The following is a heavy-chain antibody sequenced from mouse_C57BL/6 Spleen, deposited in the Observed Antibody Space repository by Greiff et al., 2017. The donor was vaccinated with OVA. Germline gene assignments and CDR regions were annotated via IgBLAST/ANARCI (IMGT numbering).Heavy chain of an antibody. V-gene: IGHV3-6*01. CDR1: GYSITSGYY. CDR2: ISYDGSN. J-gene: IGHJ3*01. Sequence: VQLKESGPGLVKPSQSLSLTCSVTGYSITSGYYWNWIRQFPGNKLEWMGYISYDGSNNYNPSLKNRISITRDTSKNQFFLKLNSVTTEDTATYYCARGRDAWFAYWGQGTLVTVSA. CDR3: ARGRDAWFAY. D-gene: IGHD2-3*01.